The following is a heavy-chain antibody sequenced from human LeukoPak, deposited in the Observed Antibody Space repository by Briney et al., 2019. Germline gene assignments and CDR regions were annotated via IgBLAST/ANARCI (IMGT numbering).Heavy chain of an antibody. J-gene: IGHJ4*02. CDR2: ISAYNGNT. CDR3: ARAPYQLGRGSYYDY. V-gene: IGHV1-18*01. Sequence: ASVTVSCKASGYTFTSYGISWVRQAPGQGLEWMGWISAYNGNTNYAQKLQGRVTMTTDTSTSTAYMELRSLRSDDTAVYYCARAPYQLGRGSYYDYWGQGTLVTVSS. CDR1: GYTFTSYG. D-gene: IGHD1-26*01.